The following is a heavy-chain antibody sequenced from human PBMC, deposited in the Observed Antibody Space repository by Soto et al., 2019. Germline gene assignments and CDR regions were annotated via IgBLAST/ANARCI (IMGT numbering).Heavy chain of an antibody. J-gene: IGHJ4*02. CDR1: GGSISAYY. V-gene: IGHV4-59*01. Sequence: QVQLQESGPGLGKPSETLSPTCTVSGGSISAYYLSWIRQPPGKGLEWIGRIYYTGSTNYNSSLGSRVTISVDTSRVHFSLRLSSVTAADTAVYYCARTLVTGYSDSWGQGALVTVSS. CDR2: IYYTGST. CDR3: ARTLVTGYSDS. D-gene: IGHD3-9*01.